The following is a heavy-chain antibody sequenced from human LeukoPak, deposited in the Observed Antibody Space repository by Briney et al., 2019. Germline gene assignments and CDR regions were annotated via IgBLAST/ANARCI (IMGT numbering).Heavy chain of an antibody. V-gene: IGHV4-31*02. J-gene: IGHJ4*02. Sequence: PSQTLSLTSTLSGDSISSGDDYSSWVRQQPGNCLGSNVNIYIGSTYYNPSLKRPVSLSVDTSKSQCSLKLSSVAAADTAGYYFAREGYDSSYYYSLDYCGQPSLLTV. CDR3: AREGYDSSYYYSLDY. CDR2: IYIGST. CDR1: GDSISSGDDY. D-gene: IGHD3-22*01.